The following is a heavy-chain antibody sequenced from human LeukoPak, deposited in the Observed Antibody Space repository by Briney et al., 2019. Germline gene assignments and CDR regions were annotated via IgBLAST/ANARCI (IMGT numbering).Heavy chain of an antibody. CDR1: GCSISSYY. CDR3: ARQSSRMAFQFDY. D-gene: IGHD6-13*01. Sequence: SETLSLTCTVSGCSISSYYWSWIRQPPGKGLEWIGYIYYSGSTNYNASLKSRVTISVDTSKNQFSLKLSSVTAADTAVYYCARQSSRMAFQFDYWGQGTLGTVSS. V-gene: IGHV4-59*08. CDR2: IYYSGST. J-gene: IGHJ4*02.